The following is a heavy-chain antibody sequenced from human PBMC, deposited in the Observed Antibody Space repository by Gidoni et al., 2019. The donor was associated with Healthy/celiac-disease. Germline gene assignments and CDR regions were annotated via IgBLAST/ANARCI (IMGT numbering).Heavy chain of an antibody. D-gene: IGHD1-7*01. J-gene: IGHJ5*02. CDR1: GFTFSDYY. V-gene: IGHV3-11*01. CDR2: ISSSGSTR. Sequence: QVQLVESGGGLVKPGGSLRLSCAASGFTFSDYYMSWIRQAPGKGLELVSFISSSGSTRYYADSVKGRFTIARDNAKNSLYLQMNSLRAEDPAVYYCARDRGAVNLNYGVSNCFDPWGQGTLVTVSS. CDR3: ARDRGAVNLNYGVSNCFDP.